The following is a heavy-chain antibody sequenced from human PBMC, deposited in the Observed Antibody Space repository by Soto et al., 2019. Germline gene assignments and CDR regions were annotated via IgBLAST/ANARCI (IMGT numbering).Heavy chain of an antibody. J-gene: IGHJ3*02. CDR3: ARDFGVVIIYDAFDI. V-gene: IGHV3-30*19. Sequence: GGSLRLSCATSGFTFRRNNMNWVRQAPGKGLEWVAVISYDGSNKYYIDSVKGRFTISRDNSKNTLYLQMNSLRAEDTAVYYCARDFGVVIIYDAFDIWGQGTMVTVSS. CDR1: GFTFRRNN. CDR2: ISYDGSNK. D-gene: IGHD3-3*01.